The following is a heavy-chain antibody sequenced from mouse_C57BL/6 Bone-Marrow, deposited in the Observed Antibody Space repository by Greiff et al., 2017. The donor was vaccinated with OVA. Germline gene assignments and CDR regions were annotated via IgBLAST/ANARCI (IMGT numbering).Heavy chain of an antibody. D-gene: IGHD2-1*01. J-gene: IGHJ2*01. Sequence: VKLQESGAELVRPGASVTLSCKASGYPFTDYEMPWVKQTPVHGLEWIGALDPEPGGTSSTPKFKGKAILTADTSSSTAYMELRSRTSEDAAVDYCTRVRAIYWTDYWGQGTTLTVSS. CDR2: LDPEPGGT. CDR1: GYPFTDYE. V-gene: IGHV1-15*01. CDR3: TRVRAIYWTDY.